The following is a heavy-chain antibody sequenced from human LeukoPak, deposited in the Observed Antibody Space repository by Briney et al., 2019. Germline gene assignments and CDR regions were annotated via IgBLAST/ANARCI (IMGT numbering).Heavy chain of an antibody. V-gene: IGHV1-69*13. Sequence: GASVKVSCKASGYSFIRYHIRWVRQAPGQGLEWMGGIIPIFGTANYAQKFQGRVTITADESTSTAYMELSSLRSEDTAVYYCASLLSVSPYTNWGQGTLVTVSS. CDR3: ASLLSVSPYTN. CDR1: GYSFIRYH. D-gene: IGHD3-16*01. J-gene: IGHJ4*02. CDR2: IIPIFGTA.